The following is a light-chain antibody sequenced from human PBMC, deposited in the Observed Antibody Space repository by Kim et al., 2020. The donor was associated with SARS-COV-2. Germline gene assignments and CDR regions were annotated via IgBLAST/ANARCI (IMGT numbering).Light chain of an antibody. V-gene: IGLV7-46*01. CDR2: DTS. CDR3: LLLYSGGRRV. Sequence: GGTITLTCGSSTGTVTSDHWPYWLQQKPGQAPRTLIYDTSNKYSWTPARFSGSLLGGQAALTLSGAQPEDEADYYCLLLYSGGRRVFGGGTQLTVL. J-gene: IGLJ3*02. CDR1: TGTVTSDHW.